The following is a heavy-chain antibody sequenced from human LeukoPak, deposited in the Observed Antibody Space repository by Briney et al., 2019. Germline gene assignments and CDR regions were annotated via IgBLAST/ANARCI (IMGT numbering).Heavy chain of an antibody. D-gene: IGHD4-17*01. CDR3: ASVTTLTPAWYFHL. CDR1: GGTFSSYA. Sequence: SVKVSCKAPGGTFSSYAISWVRQAPGQGREWMGGIIPIFGTANYAQKFQGRVTITTDESTSTAYMELSSLISEDMAVYYCASVTTLTPAWYFHLWGRGTMVTVSS. V-gene: IGHV1-69*05. CDR2: IIPIFGTA. J-gene: IGHJ2*01.